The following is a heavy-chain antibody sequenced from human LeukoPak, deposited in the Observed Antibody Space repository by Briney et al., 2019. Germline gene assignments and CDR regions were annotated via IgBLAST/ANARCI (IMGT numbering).Heavy chain of an antibody. CDR3: ARDQYFGGAARRDYYYGMDV. J-gene: IGHJ6*02. CDR2: IYGGGST. CDR1: GFTFSSNY. V-gene: IGHV3-53*04. D-gene: IGHD6-6*01. Sequence: PGGSLRLSCAASGFTFSSNYMSWVRQAPGKGLEWVSVIYGGGSTYYADSVKGRFTISRHNSKNTLYLQMNSLRAEDTAVYYCARDQYFGGAARRDYYYGMDVWGQGTTVTVSS.